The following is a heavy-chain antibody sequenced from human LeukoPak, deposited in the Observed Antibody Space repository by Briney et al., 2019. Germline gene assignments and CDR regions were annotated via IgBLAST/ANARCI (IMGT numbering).Heavy chain of an antibody. D-gene: IGHD3-10*01. CDR2: IYYSGST. CDR3: ARALRYYGAGSAYIVNRSYP. J-gene: IGHJ5*02. Sequence: KSSETLSLTCTLSGGSISIYYWSWIRQPPGKGLEWIGYIYYSGSTNYNPSLKSRVTISVDTSKNQFSLKLSSVTAADTAVYYCARALRYYGAGSAYIVNRSYPWGQGTLVTVSS. V-gene: IGHV4-59*01. CDR1: GGSISIYY.